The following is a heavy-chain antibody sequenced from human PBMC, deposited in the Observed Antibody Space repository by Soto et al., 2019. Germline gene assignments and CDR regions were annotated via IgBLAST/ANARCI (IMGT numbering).Heavy chain of an antibody. J-gene: IGHJ4*02. CDR2: IGSGGIT. V-gene: IGHV3-23*01. CDR1: GFTFSSYA. D-gene: IGHD6-19*01. CDR3: AKGGRQWLVTSDFNY. Sequence: GGSLRLSCAASGFTFSSYAVSWVRQAPGKGLEWVSSIGSGGITHYAGSVKGRFTISRDSSKNTVSLEMTSLRAEDTAVYYCAKGGRQWLVTSDFNYWGQGALVTVSS.